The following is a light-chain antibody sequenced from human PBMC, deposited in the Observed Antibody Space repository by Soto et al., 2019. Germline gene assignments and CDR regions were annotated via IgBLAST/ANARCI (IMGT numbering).Light chain of an antibody. CDR2: QDN. Sequence: SYELTQPPSVSVSPGQTASITCSGDKLGDKYACWYQQKPGQSPVLLISQDNKRPSGIPERFSGSNSGNTATLTISGTQTMDEADYYCQAWDSSTASGVFGGGTKLTVL. V-gene: IGLV3-1*01. CDR3: QAWDSSTASGV. CDR1: KLGDKY. J-gene: IGLJ2*01.